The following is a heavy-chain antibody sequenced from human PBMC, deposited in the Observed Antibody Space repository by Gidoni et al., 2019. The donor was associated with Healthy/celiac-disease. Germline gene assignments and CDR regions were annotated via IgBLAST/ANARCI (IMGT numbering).Heavy chain of an antibody. Sequence: QLQLQESGPGLVKPSETLSLTSTVSGGSSSSSSYYWGWIRQPPGKGLERIWRIYYRWSTYYNPSLKSRVTISVDTSKNQFSLKMSSVTAADTAVYYCARGHRGYSSIDYWGQGTLVTVSS. D-gene: IGHD5-18*01. CDR3: ARGHRGYSSIDY. J-gene: IGHJ4*02. CDR2: IYYRWST. CDR1: GGSSSSSSYY. V-gene: IGHV4-39*07.